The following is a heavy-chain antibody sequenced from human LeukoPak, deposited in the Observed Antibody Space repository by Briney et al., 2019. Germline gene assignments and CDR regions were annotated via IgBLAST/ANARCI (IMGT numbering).Heavy chain of an antibody. D-gene: IGHD6-6*01. CDR1: GFTFGNYA. CDR2: ISGDGGST. J-gene: IGHJ4*02. Sequence: GGSLRLSCAASGFTFGNYAKHWIRQAPGKGLEWVSFISGDGGSTRYADSVKGRFTISRDNSKNSLCLQMNSLTTDDSALYYCVRDTRPPFWGQGTLVTVSS. CDR3: VRDTRPPF. V-gene: IGHV3-43*02.